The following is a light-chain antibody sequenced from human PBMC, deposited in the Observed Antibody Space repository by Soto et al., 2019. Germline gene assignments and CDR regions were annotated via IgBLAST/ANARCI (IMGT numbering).Light chain of an antibody. Sequence: QYALTQPASVSGSPGQSITISCTGTSSDVGSGNVVSWYQHYPGKAPQLIIYEGFKRPSGVSSRFSGSKSGNTASLTISGLQAEDEAEYYCCSHAGRDTYVFGTGTKVTVL. CDR1: SSDVGSGNV. J-gene: IGLJ1*01. CDR2: EGF. CDR3: CSHAGRDTYV. V-gene: IGLV2-23*01.